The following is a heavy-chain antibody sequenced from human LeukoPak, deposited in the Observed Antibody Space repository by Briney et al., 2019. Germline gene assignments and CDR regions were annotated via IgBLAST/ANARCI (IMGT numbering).Heavy chain of an antibody. J-gene: IGHJ4*02. D-gene: IGHD2-15*01. CDR3: AGGVVAALDFDY. CDR2: IYYSGST. V-gene: IGHV4-59*01. Sequence: SETLSLTRTVSGGSISSYYWSWIRQPPGKGLEWIGYIYYSGSTNYNPSLKSRITISVDTSKNQFSLKLSSVTAADTAVYYCAGGVVAALDFDYWGQGTLVTVSS. CDR1: GGSISSYY.